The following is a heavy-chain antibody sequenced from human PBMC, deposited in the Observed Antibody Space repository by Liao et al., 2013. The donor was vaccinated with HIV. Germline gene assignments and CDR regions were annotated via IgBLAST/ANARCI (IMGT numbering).Heavy chain of an antibody. V-gene: IGHV4-4*07. Sequence: QVQLQESGPGLVKPSETLPLTCTVSGGSISSYQWNWIRQPAGKGLEWIGRIYTSGSTNYNPSLKSRVTMSVDTSKNQFSLKLSSVTAADTAVYYCARAPRGRLWFGELFNDAFDIWGQGTMVTVSS. J-gene: IGHJ3*02. CDR3: ARAPRGRLWFGELFNDAFDI. CDR2: IYTSGST. D-gene: IGHD3-10*01. CDR1: GGSISSYQ.